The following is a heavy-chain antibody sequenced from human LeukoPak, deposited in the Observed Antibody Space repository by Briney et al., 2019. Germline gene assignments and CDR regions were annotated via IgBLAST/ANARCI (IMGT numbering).Heavy chain of an antibody. V-gene: IGHV5-51*01. D-gene: IGHD1-26*01. J-gene: IGHJ4*02. Sequence: GESLKISCRVSGYTFTKYWIGWVRQVPGKGLEWMGVIYPGDSNVKYSPSFQGQVTISVDTSITTAYLQWSSLEASDTAMYYCARPLAGAHSGSYYFDYWGQGTLVTVSS. CDR1: GYTFTKYW. CDR2: IYPGDSNV. CDR3: ARPLAGAHSGSYYFDY.